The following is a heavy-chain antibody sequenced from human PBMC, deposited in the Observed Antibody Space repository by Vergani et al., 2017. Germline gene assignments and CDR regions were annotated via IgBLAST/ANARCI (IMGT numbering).Heavy chain of an antibody. CDR1: GDSFSRGSYS. J-gene: IGHJ4*02. Sequence: QLQLQESGPGLVKPSETLSLTCTVSGDSFSRGSYSWNWIRQAAGKGVEWMGRINISGSTKYNSSLESRLTMSVDSSKNQFSLELTSVTAADTAVYYCARERSDFWGTPPRFDHWGQGILVTVSA. V-gene: IGHV4-61*02. CDR3: ARERSDFWGTPPRFDH. D-gene: IGHD3-3*01. CDR2: INISGST.